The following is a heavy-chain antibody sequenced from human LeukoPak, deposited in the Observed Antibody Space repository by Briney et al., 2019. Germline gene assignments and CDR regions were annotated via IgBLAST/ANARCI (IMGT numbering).Heavy chain of an antibody. J-gene: IGHJ5*02. Sequence: PSQTLSLTCTVSGGSISSGYYYWSWIRQPPGKGLEWIGYIYYSGSTYYNPSLKSRVTISVDTSKNPFSLTLSSVTAADTAVYYCARESPRCSGGSCYPWFDPWGQGTLVTVSS. CDR2: IYYSGST. V-gene: IGHV4-30-4*08. CDR3: ARESPRCSGGSCYPWFDP. CDR1: GGSISSGYYY. D-gene: IGHD2-15*01.